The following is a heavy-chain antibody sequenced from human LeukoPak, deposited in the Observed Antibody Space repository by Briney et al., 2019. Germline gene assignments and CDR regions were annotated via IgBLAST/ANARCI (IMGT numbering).Heavy chain of an antibody. J-gene: IGHJ4*02. CDR1: GFTFSSYS. V-gene: IGHV3-21*01. Sequence: GGSLRLSCAASGFTFSSYSMNWVRQAPGKGLEWVSSISSSSSYIYYADSVKGRFTISRDNAKNSQYLQMNSLRAEDTAVYYCARGRRLEFDYWGQGTLVTVSS. CDR2: ISSSSSYI. CDR3: ARGRRLEFDY. D-gene: IGHD1-1*01.